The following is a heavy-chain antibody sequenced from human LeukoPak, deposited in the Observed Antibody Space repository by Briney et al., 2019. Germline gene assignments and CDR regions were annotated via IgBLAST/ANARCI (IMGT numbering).Heavy chain of an antibody. V-gene: IGHV1-2*02. J-gene: IGHJ4*02. CDR3: ARAGVGVRFLEWLHDY. CDR1: GYNFTGYY. D-gene: IGHD3-3*01. Sequence: ASMEGFCKASGYNFTGYYTPWGRQAPGPGLGWMGRINPNSGGTNYAQKFQGRVTMTRDTSISTAYMELSRLRSDDTAVYYCARAGVGVRFLEWLHDYWGQGTLVTVSS. CDR2: INPNSGGT.